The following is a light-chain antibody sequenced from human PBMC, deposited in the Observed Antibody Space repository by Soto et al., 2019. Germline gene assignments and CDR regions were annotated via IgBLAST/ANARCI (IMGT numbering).Light chain of an antibody. Sequence: EILMTHSPTILSVSPGASCPLSCRASQSVSSNLAWYQQKPGQSPRLLIYDASNRATGIPARFSGSGSGTEFTLTISSLQSEDFAVYYCQQYNNWPLTFGGGTKVDIK. CDR1: QSVSSN. V-gene: IGKV3D-15*01. CDR2: DAS. J-gene: IGKJ4*01. CDR3: QQYNNWPLT.